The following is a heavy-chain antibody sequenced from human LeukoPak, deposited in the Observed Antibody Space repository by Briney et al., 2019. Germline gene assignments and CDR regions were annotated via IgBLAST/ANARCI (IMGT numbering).Heavy chain of an antibody. Sequence: PGGSLRLSCTGSRFIFSDYDMTWFRQAPGKGLEWVGFIRSKTYGEITEYAASVKGRFTISRDDSKSIAYLQMNSLRTEDTAMYYCSRVYSNYVGYWGQGTLVTVSS. CDR1: RFIFSDYD. V-gene: IGHV3-49*03. CDR2: IRSKTYGEIT. CDR3: SRVYSNYVGY. J-gene: IGHJ4*02. D-gene: IGHD4-11*01.